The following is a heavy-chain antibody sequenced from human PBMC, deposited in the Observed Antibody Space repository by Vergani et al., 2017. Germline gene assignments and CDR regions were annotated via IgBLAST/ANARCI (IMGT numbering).Heavy chain of an antibody. J-gene: IGHJ4*02. D-gene: IGHD5/OR15-5a*01. V-gene: IGHV4-39*01. CDR1: GGSISSSSYY. CDR2: IYYSGST. CDR3: ARHAVYYYFDY. Sequence: QLQLQESGPGLVKPSETLSLTCTVSGGSISSSSYYWGWIRQPPGKGLEWIGSIYYSGSTYYNPSLKSRVTISVDPAKNQFSLKLSSVTAADTAVYYCARHAVYYYFDYWGQGTLVTVSS.